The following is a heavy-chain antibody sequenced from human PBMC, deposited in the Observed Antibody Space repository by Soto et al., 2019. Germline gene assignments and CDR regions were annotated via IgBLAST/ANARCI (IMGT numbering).Heavy chain of an antibody. CDR2: TYYRSRWYN. V-gene: IGHV6-1*01. D-gene: IGHD1-7*01. Sequence: QVQLQESGPGLVKPSQTLSLTCAISGDSVSSNSAAWNWIRLSPSRGLEWLARTYYRSRWYNDYAVSVRSRITVNPDTSKNQFSLQLTSVTPEDTXVYYCAGTTSHQWYYMDVWGKGTTVTVSS. CDR1: GDSVSSNSAA. CDR3: AGTTSHQWYYMDV. J-gene: IGHJ6*03.